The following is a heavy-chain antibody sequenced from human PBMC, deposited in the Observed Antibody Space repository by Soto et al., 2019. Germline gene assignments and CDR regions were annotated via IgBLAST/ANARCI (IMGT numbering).Heavy chain of an antibody. V-gene: IGHV3-48*02. Sequence: GGSLRLSCAASGFTFSSYSMNWVRQAPGKGLEWVSYISSSSSTIYYADSVKGRFTISRDNAKNSLYLQMNSLRDEDTAVYYCAFFSVPTDHYDPLCPWGQGALVTVSA. J-gene: IGHJ5*02. CDR3: AFFSVPTDHYDPLCP. CDR2: ISSSSSTI. D-gene: IGHD3-22*01. CDR1: GFTFSSYS.